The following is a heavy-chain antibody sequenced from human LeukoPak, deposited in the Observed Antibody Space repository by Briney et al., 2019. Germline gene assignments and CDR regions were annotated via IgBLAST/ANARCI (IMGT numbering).Heavy chain of an antibody. CDR1: GFTFSSYV. Sequence: PGGSLRLSCAASGFTFSSYVMHWVRQAPGKGLEWVAVIWYDGSNKDYADSVKGRFTISRDNSKNTLYLQMNSLRAEDTAVYYCARGDTYYDFWSGYWIDPWGQGTLVTVSS. D-gene: IGHD3-3*01. CDR3: ARGDTYYDFWSGYWIDP. CDR2: IWYDGSNK. V-gene: IGHV3-33*01. J-gene: IGHJ5*02.